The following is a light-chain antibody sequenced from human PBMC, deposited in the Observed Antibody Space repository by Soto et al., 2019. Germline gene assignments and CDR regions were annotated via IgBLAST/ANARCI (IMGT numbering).Light chain of an antibody. Sequence: QSALTQPASVSGSPGQSITISCTGTSSDVGGYNYVSWYQQHPGKAPKLMIYEVSNRPSGVSNRCSGSKSGNTASLTISGLQAEDEAGYYCSSYTSSSTLVFGGGTKLTVL. CDR1: SSDVGGYNY. CDR2: EVS. CDR3: SSYTSSSTLV. J-gene: IGLJ2*01. V-gene: IGLV2-14*01.